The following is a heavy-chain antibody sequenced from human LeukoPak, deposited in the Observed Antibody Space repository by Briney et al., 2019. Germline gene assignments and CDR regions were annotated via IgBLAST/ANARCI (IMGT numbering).Heavy chain of an antibody. CDR1: GYTFTSYG. D-gene: IGHD3-3*01. CDR3: ARTTSKVLRFLEWLSSLNYYYYMDV. J-gene: IGHJ6*03. CDR2: ISAYNGNT. V-gene: IGHV1-18*01. Sequence: ASVKVSCKASGYTFTSYGISWVRQAPGQGLEWMGWISAYNGNTNYAQKLQGRVTMTTDTSTSTAYMELRSLRSDDTAVYYCARTTSKVLRFLEWLSSLNYYYYMDVWGKGTTVTVSS.